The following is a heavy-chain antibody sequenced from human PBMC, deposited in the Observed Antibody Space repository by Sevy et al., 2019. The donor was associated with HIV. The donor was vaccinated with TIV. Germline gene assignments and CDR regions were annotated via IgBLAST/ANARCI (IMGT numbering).Heavy chain of an antibody. V-gene: IGHV3-9*01. J-gene: IGHJ5*02. CDR2: ISWKSGSI. Sequence: GGSLRLSCAASGFTFDDYAMHWVRQAPGKGLEWVSGISWKSGSIGYADSVKGRFTISRDNAKNSLYLQMNSLRADDTALYYCAKEVYEGIAAAGTGEFDPWGQGTLVTVSS. CDR1: GFTFDDYA. CDR3: AKEVYEGIAAAGTGEFDP. D-gene: IGHD6-13*01.